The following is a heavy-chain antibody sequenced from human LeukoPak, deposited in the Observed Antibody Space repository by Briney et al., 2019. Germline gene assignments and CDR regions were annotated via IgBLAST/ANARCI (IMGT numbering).Heavy chain of an antibody. Sequence: PSETLTLTCAVYGGSFSDYYWSWIRQPPGKGLEWIGEINHSGSTNYNPSLKSRVTISVDTSKNQFSLKLSSVTAADTAVYYCARGRPSRTRFGELLCFDYWGQGTLVTVSS. CDR2: INHSGST. J-gene: IGHJ4*02. CDR3: ARGRPSRTRFGELLCFDY. D-gene: IGHD3-10*01. CDR1: GGSFSDYY. V-gene: IGHV4-34*01.